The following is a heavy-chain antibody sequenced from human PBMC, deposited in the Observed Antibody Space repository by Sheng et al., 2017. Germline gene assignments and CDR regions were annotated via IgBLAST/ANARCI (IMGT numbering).Heavy chain of an antibody. CDR3: ARGRRDFDWLLGGSGWFDP. D-gene: IGHD3-9*01. Sequence: QVQLQQWGAGLLKPSETLSLTCAVYGGSFSGYYWSWIRQPPGKGLEWIGEINHSGSTNYNPSLKSRVTISVDTSKNQFSLKLSSVTAADTAVYYCARGRRDFDWLLGGSGWFDPWGQGTLVTVSS. J-gene: IGHJ5*02. CDR2: INHSGST. CDR1: GGSFSGYY. V-gene: IGHV4-34*01.